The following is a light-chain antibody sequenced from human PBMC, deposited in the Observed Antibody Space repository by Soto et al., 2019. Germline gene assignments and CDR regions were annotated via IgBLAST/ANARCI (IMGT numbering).Light chain of an antibody. CDR1: SSNIGSNT. J-gene: IGLJ1*01. CDR3: AAWDDSLNASV. CDR2: SNN. Sequence: QSVLTQPPSASGTPGQRVTISCSGSSSNIGSNTVSWHQQFPGTAPKLLIHSNNKRPSGVPDRFSGSKSGTSASLAISGLQSEDEADYYCAAWDDSLNASVFGGGTKLTVL. V-gene: IGLV1-44*01.